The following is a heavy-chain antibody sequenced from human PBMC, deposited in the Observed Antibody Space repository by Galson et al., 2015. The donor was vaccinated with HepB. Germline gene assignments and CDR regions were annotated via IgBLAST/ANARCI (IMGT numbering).Heavy chain of an antibody. CDR3: ASEGGNSGYSTFDI. D-gene: IGHD4-23*01. J-gene: IGHJ3*02. V-gene: IGHV3-30-3*01. CDR2: ISYDGSGK. Sequence: SLRLSCAASGFTFSSYAMHWVRQAPGKGLEWVTFISYDGSGKFYADSVKGRFTISRDNSKNTLYLQMNSLRAEDTAMYFCASEGGNSGYSTFDIWGQGTMVTVSS. CDR1: GFTFSSYA.